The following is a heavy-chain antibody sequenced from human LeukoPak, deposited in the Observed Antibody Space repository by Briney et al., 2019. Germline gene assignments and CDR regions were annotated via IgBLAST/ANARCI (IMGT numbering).Heavy chain of an antibody. J-gene: IGHJ4*02. V-gene: IGHV3-23*01. CDR1: GFTFSSYA. Sequence: GGSLGLSCAASGFTFSSYAMSWVRQAPGKGLEWVSAISGSGGSTYYADSVKGRFTISRDNSKNTLYLQMNSLRAEDTAVYYCANYGQWLRFQGGFDYWGQGTLVTVSS. CDR2: ISGSGGST. D-gene: IGHD5-12*01. CDR3: ANYGQWLRFQGGFDY.